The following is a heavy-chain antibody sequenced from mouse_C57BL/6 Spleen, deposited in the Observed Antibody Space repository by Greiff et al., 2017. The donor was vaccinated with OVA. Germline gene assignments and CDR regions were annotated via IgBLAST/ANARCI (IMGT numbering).Heavy chain of an antibody. J-gene: IGHJ2*01. Sequence: QVQLKQSGAELARPGASVKMSCKASGYTFTSYTMHWVKQRPGQGLEWIGYINPSSGYTKYNQKFKDKATLTADKSSRTAYMQLSSLTSEDSAVYYCARVEDFDYWGQGTTLTVSS. D-gene: IGHD1-1*01. CDR1: GYTFTSYT. CDR3: ARVEDFDY. CDR2: INPSSGYT. V-gene: IGHV1-4*01.